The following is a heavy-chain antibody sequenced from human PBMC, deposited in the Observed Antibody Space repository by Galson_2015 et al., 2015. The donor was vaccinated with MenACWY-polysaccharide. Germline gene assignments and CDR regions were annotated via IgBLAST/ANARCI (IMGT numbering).Heavy chain of an antibody. D-gene: IGHD6-19*01. CDR2: INPDSGDT. CDR1: GYTFTDYN. CDR3: TRGVLAVARVPTSGSNDF. V-gene: IGHV1-2*02. J-gene: IGHJ4*02. Sequence: SVKVSCKASGYTFTDYNMYWVRQAPGQGLGWMGWINPDSGDTKYAQKFQGRVTMTRDVSISTAYMELSWLRSDDTAVYYCTRGVLAVARVPTSGSNDFWGQGTLVTVSS.